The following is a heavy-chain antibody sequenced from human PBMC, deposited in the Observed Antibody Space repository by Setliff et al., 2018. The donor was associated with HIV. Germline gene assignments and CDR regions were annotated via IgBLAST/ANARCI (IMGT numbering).Heavy chain of an antibody. CDR3: ARAAYVWGTYRFSPFDF. V-gene: IGHV4-31*03. CDR2: ISNSGPA. CDR1: GDSIRSRSFY. Sequence: SETLSLPCSVLGDSIRSRSFYWSWVRQVPGKGLEWIGHISNSGPASYNPSLKNRLVILMNSTDNHFSLRLDFVTAADTAVYYCARAAYVWGTYRFSPFDFWGQGAQVTVSS. D-gene: IGHD3-16*02. J-gene: IGHJ4*02.